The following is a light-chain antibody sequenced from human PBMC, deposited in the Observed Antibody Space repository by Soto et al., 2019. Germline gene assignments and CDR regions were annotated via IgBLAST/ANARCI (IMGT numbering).Light chain of an antibody. J-gene: IGKJ4*01. CDR2: GAS. V-gene: IGKV3-15*01. Sequence: EIVMTQSPATLSVSPGERATLSCRASQSVSSNLAWYQQKPGQAPRLLNYGASTRPTGIPPRYSGSGSGTDFPHTISSLQSEDFAVYYCQQYHNWPPLTFGGGTKVEIK. CDR1: QSVSSN. CDR3: QQYHNWPPLT.